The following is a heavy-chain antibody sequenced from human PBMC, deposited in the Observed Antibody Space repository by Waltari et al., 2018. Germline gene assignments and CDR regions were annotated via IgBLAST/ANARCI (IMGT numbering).Heavy chain of an antibody. D-gene: IGHD6-13*01. CDR1: GGTFSDYF. CDR2: IDPSGGRT. J-gene: IGHJ3*02. Sequence: QVQLVHSGAEVTKPGASVKVSCTASGGTFSDYFLHWVRQAPGQGLEWVGVIDPSGGRTSYAQKFQGRVTMTGDTSTRNVYMDLSSLTSEDTAVYYCARSIAVVGRVGFEIWGPGTMVTVSS. V-gene: IGHV1-46*01. CDR3: ARSIAVVGRVGFEI.